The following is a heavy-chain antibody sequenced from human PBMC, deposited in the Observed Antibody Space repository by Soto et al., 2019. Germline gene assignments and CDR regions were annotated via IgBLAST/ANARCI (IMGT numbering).Heavy chain of an antibody. J-gene: IGHJ3*02. Sequence: GGSVKVSCKASGYTFSSYGISWVRQAPGQGLEWMGWISAYNGNTNYAQKLQGRVTMTTDTSTSTAYMELRSLRSDDTAVYYCARDKGRSSSWPYAFDIWGQGTMVTVSS. D-gene: IGHD6-13*01. V-gene: IGHV1-18*01. CDR1: GYTFSSYG. CDR2: ISAYNGNT. CDR3: ARDKGRSSSWPYAFDI.